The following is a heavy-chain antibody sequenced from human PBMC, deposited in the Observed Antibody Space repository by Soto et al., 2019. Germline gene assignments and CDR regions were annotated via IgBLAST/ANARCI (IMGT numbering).Heavy chain of an antibody. CDR1: GFTFSTYS. CDR3: ARDLGVALATLTLDS. J-gene: IGHJ4*02. D-gene: IGHD2-15*01. Sequence: GGSLRLSCAASGFTFSTYSMNWIRQAPGKGLEWVADITTSSSFRFYADSLKGRFTISRDDAKNSLYLQMNSLRVEDTGVYYCARDLGVALATLTLDSWGQGTLVTVSS. V-gene: IGHV3-21*01. CDR2: ITTSSSFR.